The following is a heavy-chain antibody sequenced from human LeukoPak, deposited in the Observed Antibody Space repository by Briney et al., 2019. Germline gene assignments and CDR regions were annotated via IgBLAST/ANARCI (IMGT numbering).Heavy chain of an antibody. Sequence: PGGSLRLSCAAWGFTLSSYGMQGVREAPGEGREGVAVIWYDGSTKYYAESVKGPFTISRDNSKNTLYLQMNSLRAEDTAVYYCARDRLDYGGFDIWGQGTMVTVSS. CDR3: ARDRLDYGGFDI. D-gene: IGHD4-23*01. J-gene: IGHJ3*02. CDR1: GFTLSSYG. V-gene: IGHV3-33*01. CDR2: IWYDGSTK.